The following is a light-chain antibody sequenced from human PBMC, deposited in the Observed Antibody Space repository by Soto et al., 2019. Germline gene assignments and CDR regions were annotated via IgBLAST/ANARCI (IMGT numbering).Light chain of an antibody. V-gene: IGLV2-23*02. CDR2: EAS. Sequence: QSALTQPASVSGSPGQSITISCIGTSSDVGSYNLVSWYQQHPGKAPKLMIYEASERPSGVSNRFSGSKSGNTASLTISGLQAEDEADYYCCSYAGSSTFVVFGGGTKVTVL. J-gene: IGLJ2*01. CDR1: SSDVGSYNL. CDR3: CSYAGSSTFVV.